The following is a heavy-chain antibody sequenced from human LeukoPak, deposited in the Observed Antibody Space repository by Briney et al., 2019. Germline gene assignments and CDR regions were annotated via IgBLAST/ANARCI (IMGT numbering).Heavy chain of an antibody. CDR1: GFTFSSYG. CDR3: ARDLGDITMVRGDADY. Sequence: GGSLRLSCAASGFTFSSYGMNWVRQAPGKGLEWVSYISSSGSTIYYADSVEGRFTISRDNAKNSLYLQMNSLRAEDTAVYYCARDLGDITMVRGDADYWGQGTLVTVSS. CDR2: ISSSGSTI. V-gene: IGHV3-48*03. D-gene: IGHD3-10*01. J-gene: IGHJ4*02.